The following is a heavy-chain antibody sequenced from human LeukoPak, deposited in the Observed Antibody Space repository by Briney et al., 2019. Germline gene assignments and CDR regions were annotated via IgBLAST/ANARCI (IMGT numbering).Heavy chain of an antibody. Sequence: PGGSLRLSCAASGFTFSDCEMNWVRQAPGVGLEWVSFISSSGSSTYYADSVKGRFTISRDNAKNSLYLQMNSLRAEDTAVYYCARKGSQNWFDSWGRGTLVTVSP. V-gene: IGHV3-48*03. CDR1: GFTFSDCE. J-gene: IGHJ5*01. CDR2: ISSSGSST. CDR3: ARKGSQNWFDS.